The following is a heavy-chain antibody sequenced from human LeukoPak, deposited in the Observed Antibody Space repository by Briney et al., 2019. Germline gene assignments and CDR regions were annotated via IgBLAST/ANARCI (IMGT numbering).Heavy chain of an antibody. D-gene: IGHD5-12*01. CDR1: GFTFTDYY. CDR2: ITNSGTTI. CDR3: ASPAVGGYSGYDWDDY. J-gene: IGHJ4*02. Sequence: PGGSLRLSCAASGFTFTDYYMSWIRQAPGKGLEWVSYITNSGTTIYYADSVKGRFTISRDNAKNSLYLQMNSLRAEDTAVYYCASPAVGGYSGYDWDDYWGQGTLVTVSS. V-gene: IGHV3-11*01.